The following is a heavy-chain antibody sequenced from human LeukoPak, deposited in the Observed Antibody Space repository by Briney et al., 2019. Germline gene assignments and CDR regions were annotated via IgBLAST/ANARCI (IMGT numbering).Heavy chain of an antibody. V-gene: IGHV4-34*01. CDR1: GGSFSGYY. CDR2: INHSGST. J-gene: IGHJ3*02. D-gene: IGHD2-2*02. CDR3: NVRCSSTSCYNFGARLDAFDI. Sequence: PSETLSLICAVYGGSFSGYYWSWIRQPPGKGLEWIGEINHSGSTNYNPSLRSRVTISVGTSKNQFSLKLSSVTAADTAVYYCNVRCSSTSCYNFGARLDAFDIWGQGTMVTVSS.